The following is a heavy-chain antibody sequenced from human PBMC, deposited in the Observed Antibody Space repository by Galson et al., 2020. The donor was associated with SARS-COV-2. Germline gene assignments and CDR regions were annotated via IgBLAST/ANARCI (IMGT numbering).Heavy chain of an antibody. J-gene: IGHJ4*02. V-gene: IGHV4-39*07. D-gene: IGHD6-13*01. CDR1: GGSISSSSYY. CDR2: IYYSGST. Sequence: SETLSLTCTVSGGSISSSSYYWGWIRQPPGKGLEWIGSIYYSGSTYYNPSLKSRVTISVDTSKNQFSLKLSSVTAADTAVYYCAREVYSSSSTDYWGQGTLVTVSS. CDR3: AREVYSSSSTDY.